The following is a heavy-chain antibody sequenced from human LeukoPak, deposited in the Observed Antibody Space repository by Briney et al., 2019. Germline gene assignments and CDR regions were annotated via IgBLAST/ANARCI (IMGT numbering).Heavy chain of an antibody. D-gene: IGHD3-10*01. CDR3: ARGAYYGSVEIDY. V-gene: IGHV4-39*01. CDR2: IYYSGST. CDR1: GGSISSSSYY. J-gene: IGHJ4*02. Sequence: PSETLSLTCTLSGGSISSSSYYWGWIRQPPGKGLEWIGSIYYSGSTYYNPSLKSRVTISVDTSKNQFSLKLSSVTAADTAVYYCARGAYYGSVEIDYWGQGTLVTVSS.